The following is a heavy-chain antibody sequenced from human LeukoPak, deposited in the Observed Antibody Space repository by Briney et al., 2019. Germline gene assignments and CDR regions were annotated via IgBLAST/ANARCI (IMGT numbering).Heavy chain of an antibody. CDR3: AKDFRQDYIAAAGTRGGFDY. CDR2: ISGSGGST. V-gene: IGHV3-23*01. Sequence: RSGGSLRLSCAASGFTFSSYAMSWVRQAPGKGLEWVSAISGSGGSTYYADSVKGRFTISRDNSKNTLYLQMNSLRAEDTAVYYCAKDFRQDYIAAAGTRGGFDYWGQGTLVTVSS. J-gene: IGHJ4*02. D-gene: IGHD6-13*01. CDR1: GFTFSSYA.